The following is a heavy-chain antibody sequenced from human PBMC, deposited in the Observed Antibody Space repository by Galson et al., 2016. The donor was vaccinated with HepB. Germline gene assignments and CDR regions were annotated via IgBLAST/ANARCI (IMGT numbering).Heavy chain of an antibody. V-gene: IGHV3-66*01. CDR2: IYSGGET. J-gene: IGHJ4*02. CDR1: GVTVSNNY. Sequence: SLRLSCAASGVTVSNNYMSWVRQAPGRGLEWVSVIYSGGETYYADSVKGRFTISRDNSKNTVFLQMNSLRAEDTAVYYCARDTWTWNGGQGTLVIVSS. CDR3: ARDTWTWN. D-gene: IGHD3/OR15-3a*01.